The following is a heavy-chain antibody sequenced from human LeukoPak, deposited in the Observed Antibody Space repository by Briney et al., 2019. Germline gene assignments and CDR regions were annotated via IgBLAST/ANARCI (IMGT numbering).Heavy chain of an antibody. CDR1: GFIFSNYS. Sequence: GGSLRLSCAASGFIFSNYSMNWVRQAPGKGLEWVSYIRSSGSTTSYADSVKGRFTISRDNAKNSLFLLMNSLRDEDTAVYFCARYFASWGQGTPVTVSS. CDR3: ARYFAS. V-gene: IGHV3-48*02. J-gene: IGHJ4*02. CDR2: IRSSGSTT.